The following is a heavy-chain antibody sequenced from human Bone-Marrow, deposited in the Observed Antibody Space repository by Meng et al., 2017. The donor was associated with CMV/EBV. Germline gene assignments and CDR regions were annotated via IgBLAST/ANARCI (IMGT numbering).Heavy chain of an antibody. D-gene: IGHD1-26*01. J-gene: IGHJ6*02. CDR3: AREGGSLDV. CDR2: INHSGST. CDR1: GWSFSGYY. V-gene: IGHV4-34*01. Sequence: GSLRLSCAVYGWSFSGYYWSWIRQPPGKGLEWIGEINHSGSTNYNPSLKSRVTISVDTSKNQFSLKLSSVTAADTAVYYCAREGGSLDVWGQGTTVTVSS.